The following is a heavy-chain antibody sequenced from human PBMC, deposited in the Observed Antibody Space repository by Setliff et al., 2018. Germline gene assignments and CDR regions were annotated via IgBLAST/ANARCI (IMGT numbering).Heavy chain of an antibody. Sequence: QPGGSLRLSCVASEFTFSNYWMTWVRQAPGKGLEWVANIRQDGGQTYYEDSVKGRFTISRDNAKNSLYLQMNSLRAEDTALYYCATDRNYYDSDTFYDAFDIWGQGTMVTVSS. CDR3: ATDRNYYDSDTFYDAFDI. CDR2: IRQDGGQT. V-gene: IGHV3-7*01. CDR1: EFTFSNYW. J-gene: IGHJ3*02. D-gene: IGHD3-22*01.